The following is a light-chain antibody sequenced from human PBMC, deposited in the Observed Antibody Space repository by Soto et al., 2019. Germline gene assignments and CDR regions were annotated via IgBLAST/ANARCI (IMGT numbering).Light chain of an antibody. CDR3: QQYYSTPIT. V-gene: IGKV4-1*01. CDR1: QSVLSSSNSKNF. CDR2: WAS. Sequence: DIVLTQSPDSLAVSLGERATINCKSSQSVLSSSNSKNFLTWYQQKSGQPPKVLIYWASTRESGVPDRFSGSGSGTDFTLTISSLQAEDVAVYYCQQYYSTPITFGQGTRLEIK. J-gene: IGKJ5*01.